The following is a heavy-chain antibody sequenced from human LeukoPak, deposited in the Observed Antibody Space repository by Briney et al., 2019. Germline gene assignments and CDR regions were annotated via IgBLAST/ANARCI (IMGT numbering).Heavy chain of an antibody. Sequence: SETLSLTCAVYGGSFSGYYWSWVRQPPGKGLEWIGEISHSGRTNYNPSVTRRVTISVDTSKNQFSLKLSSVTAADTAVYYCARGWRPLYYDFWSGYYLDYWGQGTLVTVSS. V-gene: IGHV4-34*01. D-gene: IGHD3-3*01. CDR2: ISHSGRT. CDR3: ARGWRPLYYDFWSGYYLDY. CDR1: GGSFSGYY. J-gene: IGHJ4*02.